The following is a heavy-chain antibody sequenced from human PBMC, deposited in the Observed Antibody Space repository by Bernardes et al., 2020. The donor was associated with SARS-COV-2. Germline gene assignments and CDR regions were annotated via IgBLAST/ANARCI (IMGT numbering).Heavy chain of an antibody. J-gene: IGHJ4*02. CDR3: AKDRRYFDWLSNPPYFDY. CDR1: GFTFSNYA. Sequence: GVSLRLSCAASGFTFSNYALSWVRQAPGKGLEWVSVISVSGGSTYYADSVKGRFTISRDNSKNTLYLQMNSLTVDDTAVYDCAKDRRYFDWLSNPPYFDYWVQGILVTVSS. V-gene: IGHV3-23*01. D-gene: IGHD3-9*01. CDR2: ISVSGGST.